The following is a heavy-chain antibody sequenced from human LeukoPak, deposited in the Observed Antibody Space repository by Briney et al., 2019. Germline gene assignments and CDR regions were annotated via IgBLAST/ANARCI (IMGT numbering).Heavy chain of an antibody. CDR2: INPSGGST. CDR3: ARVSRRGYYFDY. D-gene: IGHD2/OR15-2a*01. Sequence: ASVKVSCKASGNTFTSYYMHWVRQAPGQGLEWMGIINPSGGSTSYAQKFQGRVTMTRDTSTSTVYMELSSLRSEDTAVYYCARVSRRGYYFDYWGQGTLVTVSS. J-gene: IGHJ4*02. V-gene: IGHV1-46*01. CDR1: GNTFTSYY.